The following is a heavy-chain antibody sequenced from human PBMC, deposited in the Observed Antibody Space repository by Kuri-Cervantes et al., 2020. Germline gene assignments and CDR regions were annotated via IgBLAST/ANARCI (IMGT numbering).Heavy chain of an antibody. CDR1: GFTFDDYV. Sequence: GGSLRLSCAASGFTFDDYVMHWVRQAPGKGPVWVARINADGSDTSYADSVKGRFTISRDNAKNTLYLQMNSLRAEDTAVYYCARDHSSLIVAYNWFDPWGQGTLVTVSS. D-gene: IGHD5-12*01. J-gene: IGHJ5*02. CDR2: INADGSDT. V-gene: IGHV3-74*01. CDR3: ARDHSSLIVAYNWFDP.